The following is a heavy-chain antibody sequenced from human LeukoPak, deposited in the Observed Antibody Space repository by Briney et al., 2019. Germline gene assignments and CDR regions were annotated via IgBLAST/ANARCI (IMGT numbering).Heavy chain of an antibody. CDR2: IYYSGST. D-gene: IGHD5-18*01. J-gene: IGHJ4*02. V-gene: IGHV4-59*08. CDR1: GGSISSYY. CDR3: ARHGDTDYFDY. Sequence: SETLSLTCTVSGGSISSYYWSWIRQPPGKGLKWIGYIYYSGSTNYNPSLKSRVTISVDTSKNQFSLKLSSVTAADTAVYYCARHGDTDYFDYWGQGTLVTVSS.